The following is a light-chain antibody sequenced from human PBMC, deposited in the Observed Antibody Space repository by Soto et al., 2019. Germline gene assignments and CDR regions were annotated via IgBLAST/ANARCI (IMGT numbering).Light chain of an antibody. Sequence: EIVLTQSPGTLSLSPGERATLSCRASQSVSSSYLAWYQQKPGKAPRLLIYDASSRATGIPDRFRGSGSGTDFTLTISRLEPEDFAVYYCQQYGSSPRTFGQGTKVEIK. CDR1: QSVSSSY. J-gene: IGKJ1*01. CDR3: QQYGSSPRT. CDR2: DAS. V-gene: IGKV3-20*01.